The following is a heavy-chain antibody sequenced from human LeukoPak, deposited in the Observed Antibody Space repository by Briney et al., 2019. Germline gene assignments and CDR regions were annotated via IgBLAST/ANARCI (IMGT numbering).Heavy chain of an antibody. D-gene: IGHD4-11*01. CDR3: ARGGRDYSNYWYFQH. V-gene: IGHV4-61*02. Sequence: PSETLSLTCTVSGGSISSSSYYWGWIRQLAGKGLEWIGRIYTSGSTNYNPSLKSRVTISVDTSKSQFSLKLSSVTAADTAVYYCARGGRDYSNYWYFQHWGQGTLVTVSS. CDR2: IYTSGST. J-gene: IGHJ1*01. CDR1: GGSISSSSYY.